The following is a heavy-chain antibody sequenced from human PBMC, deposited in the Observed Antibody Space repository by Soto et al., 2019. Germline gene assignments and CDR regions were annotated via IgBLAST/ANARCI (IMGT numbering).Heavy chain of an antibody. D-gene: IGHD5-18*01. CDR2: LSTYNENM. CDR3: ADLGGYSTGDYFFDG. V-gene: IGHV1-18*04. Sequence: ASVKVSCKVSGSTFTSNGIGWVRQAPGQGLEWMGWLSTYNENMDSAPPLQRRLTMTTDTSTTTAYMELTNLKSDDTALHYCADLGGYSTGDYFFDGRGRVTPLTVSS. J-gene: IGHJ4*02. CDR1: GSTFTSNG.